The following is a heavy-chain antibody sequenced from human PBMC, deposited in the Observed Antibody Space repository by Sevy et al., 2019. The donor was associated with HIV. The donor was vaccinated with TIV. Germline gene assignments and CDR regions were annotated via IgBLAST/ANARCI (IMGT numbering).Heavy chain of an antibody. CDR2: TYYRSKWWN. J-gene: IGHJ4*02. Sequence: KQSQTLSLTCAISGDGVSSRGTVWNWIRQSPSRGLEWLGRTYYRSKWWNNYALSVKSRISINPDTSKNQVSLHLNSVTPDDTAVYYCARDGGANWDGRPSGTVFDYWGQGTLVTVS. V-gene: IGHV6-1*01. CDR1: GDGVSSRGTV. D-gene: IGHD1-1*01. CDR3: ARDGGANWDGRPSGTVFDY.